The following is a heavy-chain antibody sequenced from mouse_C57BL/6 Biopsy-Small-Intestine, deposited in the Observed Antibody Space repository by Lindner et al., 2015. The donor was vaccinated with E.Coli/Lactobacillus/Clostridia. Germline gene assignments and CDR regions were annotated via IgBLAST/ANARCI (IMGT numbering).Heavy chain of an antibody. CDR3: ARLGRWYFDV. Sequence: VQLQESGPGLAKPSQTLSLTCSVTGYSITSDYWNWIREFPGNKLEYMGYISYSGGTYYNPSLKSRISMTRDTSKNQYYLQLNSVTTEDTATYYCARLGRWYFDVWGTGTTVTVSS. CDR1: GYSITSDY. D-gene: IGHD4-1*01. J-gene: IGHJ1*03. V-gene: IGHV3-8*01. CDR2: ISYSGGT.